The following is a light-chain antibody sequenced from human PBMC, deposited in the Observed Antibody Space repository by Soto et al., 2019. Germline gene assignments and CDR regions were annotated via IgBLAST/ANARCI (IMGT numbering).Light chain of an antibody. J-gene: IGLJ1*01. CDR1: SNDVGGYKY. Sequence: QSALTQPASVSGSPGQSITISCTGTSNDVGGYKYVSWYQEHPGKAPKLMIYDVNNRPSGVSNRFSGSKSGNTASLTISGLQAEDEADYYCSSYTSSSTYVFGTGTKVTVL. CDR2: DVN. CDR3: SSYTSSSTYV. V-gene: IGLV2-14*01.